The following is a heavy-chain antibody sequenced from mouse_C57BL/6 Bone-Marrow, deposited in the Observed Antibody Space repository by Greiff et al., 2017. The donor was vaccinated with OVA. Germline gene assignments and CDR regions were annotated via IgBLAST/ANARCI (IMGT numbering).Heavy chain of an antibody. V-gene: IGHV1-64*01. CDR1: GYTFTSYW. CDR2: IHPNSGST. J-gene: IGHJ4*01. Sequence: QVHVKQPGAELVKPGASVKLSCKASGYTFTSYWMHWVKQRPGQGLEWIGMIHPNSGSTNYNEKFKSKATLTVDKSSSTAYMQLSSLTSEDSAVYYCARKHLYAMDYWGQGTSVTVSS. CDR3: ARKHLYAMDY.